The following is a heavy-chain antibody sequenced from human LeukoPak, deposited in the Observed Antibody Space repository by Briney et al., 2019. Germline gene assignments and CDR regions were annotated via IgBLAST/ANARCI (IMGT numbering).Heavy chain of an antibody. J-gene: IGHJ6*02. V-gene: IGHV3-23*01. Sequence: PGGSLRLSCAASGFTFSSYAMSWVRQAPGKGLEWVSAISGSGGSTYYADSVKGRFTISRGNSKNTLYLQMNSLRAEDTAVYYCAKDASPVVRGVHGMDVWGQGTTVTVSS. CDR1: GFTFSSYA. CDR2: ISGSGGST. CDR3: AKDASPVVRGVHGMDV. D-gene: IGHD3-10*01.